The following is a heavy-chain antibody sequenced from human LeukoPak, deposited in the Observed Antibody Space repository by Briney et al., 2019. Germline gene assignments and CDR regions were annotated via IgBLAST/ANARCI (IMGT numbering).Heavy chain of an antibody. D-gene: IGHD1-26*01. CDR3: ARYSRTYYDFDY. Sequence: PSGTLSLTCTVSGGSISSYYWSWIRQPPGKGLEWIGYIYYSGSTNYNPSLQSRVTISVDTSKNQFSLKLNSVAAADTAVYYCARYSRTYYDFDYWGQGTLVTVSS. V-gene: IGHV4-59*08. CDR1: GGSISSYY. J-gene: IGHJ4*02. CDR2: IYYSGST.